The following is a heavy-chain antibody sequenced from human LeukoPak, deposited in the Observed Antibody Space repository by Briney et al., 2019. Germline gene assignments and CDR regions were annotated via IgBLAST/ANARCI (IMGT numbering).Heavy chain of an antibody. CDR2: IKEDGSEK. D-gene: IGHD1-14*01. Sequence: PGGSLRLSXAVSGFIFSSYWMSWVRQAPGKGLEWVGNIKEDGSEKYYVDSVKGRFTISRDNAKNSLFLQMNSLRVEDTAVYYCARDSFETDIDYWGQGTLVTVSS. CDR1: GFIFSSYW. CDR3: ARDSFETDIDY. J-gene: IGHJ4*02. V-gene: IGHV3-7*01.